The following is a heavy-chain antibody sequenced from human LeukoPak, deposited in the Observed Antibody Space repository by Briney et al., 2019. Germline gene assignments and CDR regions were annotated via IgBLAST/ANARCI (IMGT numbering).Heavy chain of an antibody. CDR3: ASGTFLLRWEGPSDY. J-gene: IGHJ4*02. D-gene: IGHD4-23*01. V-gene: IGHV1-69*05. CDR2: IIPIFGTA. CDR1: GGTFSSYA. Sequence: SVKVSCKASGGTFSSYAISWVRQAPGQGLEWMGGIIPIFGTANYAQKFQGRVTITTDESTSTAYMELRSLRSEDTAVYYCASGTFLLRWEGPSDYWGQGTLVTVSS.